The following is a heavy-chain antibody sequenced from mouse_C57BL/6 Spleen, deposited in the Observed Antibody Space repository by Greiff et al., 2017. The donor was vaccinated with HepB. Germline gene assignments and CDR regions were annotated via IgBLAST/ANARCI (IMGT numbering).Heavy chain of an antibody. CDR1: GCTFTSYW. CDR3: ARPGSSYVDWYFDV. CDR2: IYPGSGST. D-gene: IGHD1-1*01. V-gene: IGHV1-55*01. J-gene: IGHJ1*03. Sequence: QVQLQQPGAELVKPGASVKMSCKASGCTFTSYWITWVKQRPGQGLEWIGDIYPGSGSTNYNEKFKSKATLTVDTSSSTAYMQLSSLTSEDSAVYYCARPGSSYVDWYFDVWGTGTTVTVSS.